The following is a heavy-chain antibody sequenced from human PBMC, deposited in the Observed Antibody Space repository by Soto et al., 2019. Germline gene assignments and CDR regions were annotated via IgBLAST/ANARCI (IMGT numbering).Heavy chain of an antibody. J-gene: IGHJ3*01. D-gene: IGHD4-17*01. V-gene: IGHV3-23*01. Sequence: VQFLESGGGLVQPGGSLRLSCAASGFTFSSFAMMWLRQAPGRGLEWISAIHGGGVRTYHAESVKGRFTISRDDSKNTLYLQMNSLRAEATAVYYCARDPNGDYVGAFDFWGQGTMVTVSS. CDR2: IHGGGVRT. CDR3: ARDPNGDYVGAFDF. CDR1: GFTFSSFA.